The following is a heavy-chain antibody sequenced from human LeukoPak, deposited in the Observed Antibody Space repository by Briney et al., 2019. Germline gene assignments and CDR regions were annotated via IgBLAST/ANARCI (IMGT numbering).Heavy chain of an antibody. Sequence: ASVKVSCKASGYTFTSYGISWVRQAPGQGLEWMGWINPNSGGTNYAQKFQGRVTMTRDTSISTAYMELSRLRSDDTAVYYCARMALLNDYDSSGYWSTYFDYWGQGTLVTVSS. CDR1: GYTFTSYG. CDR2: INPNSGGT. D-gene: IGHD3-22*01. V-gene: IGHV1-2*02. CDR3: ARMALLNDYDSSGYWSTYFDY. J-gene: IGHJ4*02.